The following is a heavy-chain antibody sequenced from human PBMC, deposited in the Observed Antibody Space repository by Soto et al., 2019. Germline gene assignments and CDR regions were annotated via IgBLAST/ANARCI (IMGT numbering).Heavy chain of an antibody. CDR3: ARDSSRKAVQKYYFDY. J-gene: IGHJ4*02. D-gene: IGHD6-13*01. V-gene: IGHV1-69*13. Sequence: SVKVSCKASGGTFSSYAISWVRQAPGQGLEWMGGIIPIFGTANYAQKFQGRVTITADESTSTAYMELSSLRSEDTAVYYCARDSSRKAVQKYYFDYWGQGTLVTVSS. CDR2: IIPIFGTA. CDR1: GGTFSSYA.